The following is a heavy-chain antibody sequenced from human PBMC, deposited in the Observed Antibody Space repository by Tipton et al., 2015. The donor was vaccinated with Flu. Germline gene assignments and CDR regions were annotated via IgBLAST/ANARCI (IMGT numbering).Heavy chain of an antibody. CDR1: GGPISSGGAY. V-gene: IGHV4-61*08. CDR2: IYYSGST. CDR3: ARVGTSWNYALDY. J-gene: IGHJ4*02. D-gene: IGHD1-7*01. Sequence: TLSLTCTVSGGPISSGGAYWSWIRQHPGKGLEWIGGIYYSGSTNYNPSLKSRVAISIDTSKNQFSLKLSSVTAADTAVYFCARVGTSWNYALDYWGQGTLVTVSS.